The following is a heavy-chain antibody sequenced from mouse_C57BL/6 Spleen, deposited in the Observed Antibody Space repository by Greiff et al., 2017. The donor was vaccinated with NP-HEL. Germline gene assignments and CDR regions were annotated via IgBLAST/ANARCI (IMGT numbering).Heavy chain of an antibody. J-gene: IGHJ2*01. D-gene: IGHD2-3*01. V-gene: IGHV7-1*01. Sequence: DVKLVESGGGLVQSGRSLRLSCATSGFTFSDFYMEWVRQAPGKGLEWIAASRNKANDYTTEYSASVKGRFIVSRDTSQSILYLQMNALRAEDTAIYYCARDNYDGYFDYWGQGTTLTVSS. CDR1: GFTFSDFY. CDR3: ARDNYDGYFDY. CDR2: SRNKANDYTT.